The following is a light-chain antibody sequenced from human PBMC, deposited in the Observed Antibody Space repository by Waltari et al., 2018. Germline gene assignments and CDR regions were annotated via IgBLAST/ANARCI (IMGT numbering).Light chain of an antibody. V-gene: IGKV1-27*01. CDR3: QNYGSDPVYI. J-gene: IGKJ2*01. CDR2: AAS. Sequence: DIQLTQSPSSLSASLGDRVTISCRATQAIGNSLVWYQQRPGEVPGLLIFAASTLQSGVSSRFSGSGSGTDFTLTISSLQPEDVGTYFCQNYGSDPVYIFGQGTRL. CDR1: QAIGNS.